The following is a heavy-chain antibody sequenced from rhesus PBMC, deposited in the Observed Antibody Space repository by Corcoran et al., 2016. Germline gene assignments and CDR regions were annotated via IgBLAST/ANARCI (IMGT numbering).Heavy chain of an antibody. D-gene: IGHD1-20*01. Sequence: QVQLQESGPGLVKPSETLSLTCAVSGASISSYWWSWIRQPPGKGLEWFGEINGNSGNTYYNPPLKRRVTMSQDAAKNQFSLKLRSVTAADTAVYYCARRDNVYYCDYWGQGVLVTVSS. CDR3: ARRDNVYYCDY. V-gene: IGHV4-80*01. CDR2: INGNSGNT. J-gene: IGHJ4*01. CDR1: GASISSYW.